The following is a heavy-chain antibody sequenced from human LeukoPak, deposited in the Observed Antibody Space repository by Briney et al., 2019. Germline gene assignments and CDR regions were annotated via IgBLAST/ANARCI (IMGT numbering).Heavy chain of an antibody. D-gene: IGHD3-10*01. CDR3: AKGQDYYGSGAFDY. Sequence: PGGSLRLSCAASGFTFSSYWMSWVRQAPGKGLEWVAFIRYDGSNKYYADSVKGRFTISRDNSKNTLYLQMNSLRAEDTAVYYCAKGQDYYGSGAFDYWGQGTLVTVSS. CDR1: GFTFSSYW. CDR2: IRYDGSNK. J-gene: IGHJ4*02. V-gene: IGHV3-30*02.